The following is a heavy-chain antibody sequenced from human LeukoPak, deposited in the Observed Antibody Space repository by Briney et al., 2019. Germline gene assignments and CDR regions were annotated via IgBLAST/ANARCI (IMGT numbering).Heavy chain of an antibody. CDR1: GGSISRTNYY. V-gene: IGHV4-39*01. Sequence: SETLSLTCTVSGGSISRTNYYWGWMRQPPGKGLEWIGSIYSSGSTYYNPSLRSGFTISVDKSKNQFSLKLNSVTAADTAVYYCARLGRIASAGRGPSDYWGQGTLVTVTS. D-gene: IGHD6-13*01. CDR2: IYSSGST. J-gene: IGHJ4*02. CDR3: ARLGRIASAGRGPSDY.